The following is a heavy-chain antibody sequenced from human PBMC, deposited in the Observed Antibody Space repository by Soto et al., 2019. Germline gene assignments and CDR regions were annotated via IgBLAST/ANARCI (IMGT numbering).Heavy chain of an antibody. CDR1: GYGFTTYG. Sequence: QIHLVQSGAEVKKPGASVKVSCKGSGYGFTTYGITWVRQAPGQGLEWMAWISAHNGNTNYAQKLQVRVTVTRDTATSTAYRELRSLRSDDTAVYYCARGRYGDYWGQGALVTVSA. D-gene: IGHD1-1*01. V-gene: IGHV1-18*01. CDR3: ARGRYGDY. CDR2: ISAHNGNT. J-gene: IGHJ4*02.